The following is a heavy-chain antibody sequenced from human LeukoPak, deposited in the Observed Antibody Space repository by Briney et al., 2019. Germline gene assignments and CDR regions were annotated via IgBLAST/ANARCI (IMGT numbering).Heavy chain of an antibody. CDR3: ARLGSRVV. D-gene: IGHD3-10*01. V-gene: IGHV4-34*01. J-gene: IGHJ4*02. CDR1: GGSFSGYY. CDR2: INHSGYT. Sequence: SETLSLTCAVYGGSFSGYYWSWIRQPPGKGLEWIGEINHSGYTNYNPSLKNRVTMSVDTSKNQFSLKLNSMTAADTAVYYCARLGSRVVWGQGTLVIVSS.